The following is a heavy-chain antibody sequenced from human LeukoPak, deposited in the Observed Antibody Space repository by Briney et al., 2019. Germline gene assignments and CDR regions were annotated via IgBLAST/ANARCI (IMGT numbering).Heavy chain of an antibody. CDR1: GGSFSGYY. J-gene: IGHJ4*02. CDR3: ASGGAITMVRGVITYFDY. V-gene: IGHV4-34*01. Sequence: SETLSLTCAVYGGSFSGYYWSWIRQPPGKGLEWIGEINHSGSTNYNPSLKSRVTISVDTSKNQFSLKLGSVTAADTAVYYCASGGAITMVRGVITYFDYWGQGTLVTVSS. CDR2: INHSGST. D-gene: IGHD3-10*01.